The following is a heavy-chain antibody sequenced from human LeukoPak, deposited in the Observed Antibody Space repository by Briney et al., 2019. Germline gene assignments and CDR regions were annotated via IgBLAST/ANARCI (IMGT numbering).Heavy chain of an antibody. CDR2: INPNSGGT. V-gene: IGHV1-2*02. J-gene: IGHJ4*02. Sequence: ASVKVSCKASGYTFTGYYMHWVRQAPGQGLEWMGWINPNSGGTNYAQKFQGRVTMTRDTSISTAYMELSRLRSDDTAVYYCARPVWGSYRYVYYFDYWGQGTLVTVSS. CDR1: GYTFTGYY. D-gene: IGHD3-16*02. CDR3: ARPVWGSYRYVYYFDY.